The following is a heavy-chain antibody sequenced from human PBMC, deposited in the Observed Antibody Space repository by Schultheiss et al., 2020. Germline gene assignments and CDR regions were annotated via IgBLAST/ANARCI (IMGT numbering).Heavy chain of an antibody. CDR2: ISSSSSYI. CDR1: GFTFSSYA. J-gene: IGHJ5*02. CDR3: ARDPPLRDNWFDP. Sequence: GGSLRLSCAASGFTFSSYAMSWVRQAPGKGLEWVSSISSSSSYIYYADSVKGRFTISRDNAKNSLYLQMNSLRAEDTAVYYCARDPPLRDNWFDPWGQGTLVTVSS. V-gene: IGHV3-21*01. D-gene: IGHD4-17*01.